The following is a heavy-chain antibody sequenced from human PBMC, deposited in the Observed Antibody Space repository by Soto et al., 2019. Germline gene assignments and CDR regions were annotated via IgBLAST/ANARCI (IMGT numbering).Heavy chain of an antibody. D-gene: IGHD3-22*01. J-gene: IGHJ6*02. CDR1: GFTFRTYW. V-gene: IGHV3-7*03. Sequence: VSLRISCAASGFTFRTYWMSWGRQAPGKGLEWVANIKEDGSEKYYVDSVEGRFTISRDNAKNSLYLQMTSLRAEDTALYYCARGWGYFDSSGFPYLYAMDVWGQGTTVTVSS. CDR2: IKEDGSEK. CDR3: ARGWGYFDSSGFPYLYAMDV.